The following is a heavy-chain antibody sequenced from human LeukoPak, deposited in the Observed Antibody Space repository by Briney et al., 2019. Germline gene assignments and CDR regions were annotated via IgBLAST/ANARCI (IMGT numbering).Heavy chain of an antibody. CDR2: IYYSGST. CDR3: ARVTWTHYGMDV. CDR1: GGSISSSSFF. Sequence: PSETLSLTCTVSGGSISSSSFFWAWIRQPPGKGLEWIGYIYYSGSTNYNPSLKSRVTISVDTSKNQFSLKLSSVTAADTAVYYCARVTWTHYGMDVWGQGTTVTVSS. J-gene: IGHJ6*02. D-gene: IGHD3/OR15-3a*01. V-gene: IGHV4-61*05.